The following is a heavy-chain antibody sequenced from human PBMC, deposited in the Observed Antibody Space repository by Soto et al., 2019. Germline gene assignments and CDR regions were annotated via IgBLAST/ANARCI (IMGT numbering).Heavy chain of an antibody. Sequence: ASVKVSCKASGYTFISYAMHWVRQAPGQRLEWMGWISAYNGNTNYAQKLQGRVTMTTDTSTSTAYMELRSLRSDDTAVYYCAREALLRLYYYYGMDVWGQGTTVTVSS. CDR3: AREALLRLYYYYGMDV. J-gene: IGHJ6*02. CDR2: ISAYNGNT. D-gene: IGHD1-26*01. V-gene: IGHV1-18*01. CDR1: GYTFISYA.